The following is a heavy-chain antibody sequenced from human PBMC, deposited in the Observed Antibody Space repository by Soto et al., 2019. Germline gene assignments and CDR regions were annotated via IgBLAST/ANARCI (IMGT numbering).Heavy chain of an antibody. CDR1: GGSISSSNW. Sequence: QVQLQESGPGLVKPSETLSLTCAVSGGSISSSNWWHWVRQPPGKGLEWIGEILHSGTTNYNPSLKSRVAISVDKSKNQFYLKLNSVTAADTAVYYCARVRQYCSGTSCYLDPWGQGTLVTVSS. J-gene: IGHJ5*02. D-gene: IGHD2-2*01. CDR2: ILHSGTT. CDR3: ARVRQYCSGTSCYLDP. V-gene: IGHV4-4*02.